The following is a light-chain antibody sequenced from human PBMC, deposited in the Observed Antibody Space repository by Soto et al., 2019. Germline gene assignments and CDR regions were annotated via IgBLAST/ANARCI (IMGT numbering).Light chain of an antibody. J-gene: IGLJ1*01. Sequence: SALTQPASVSGSPGQSITISCTGTSSDVGGYNYVSWYQQHPGKAPKLMIYDVSNRPSGVSNRFSGSKSGNTASLTISGLQAEDEADYYCSSYTSSSTGVFGTGTKLTV. V-gene: IGLV2-14*01. CDR1: SSDVGGYNY. CDR2: DVS. CDR3: SSYTSSSTGV.